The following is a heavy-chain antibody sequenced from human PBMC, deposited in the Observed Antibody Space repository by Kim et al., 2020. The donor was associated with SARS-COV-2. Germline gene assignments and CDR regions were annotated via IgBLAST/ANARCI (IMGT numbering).Heavy chain of an antibody. CDR1: GGSISSYY. Sequence: SETLSLTCTVSGGSISSYYWSWIRQPPGKGLEWIGYIYYSGSTNYNPSLKSRVTISVDTSKNQFSLKLSSVTAADTAVYYCARAPVNWGWDTRYFDYWGQGTLVTVSS. CDR2: IYYSGST. V-gene: IGHV4-59*13. J-gene: IGHJ4*02. CDR3: ARAPVNWGWDTRYFDY. D-gene: IGHD7-27*01.